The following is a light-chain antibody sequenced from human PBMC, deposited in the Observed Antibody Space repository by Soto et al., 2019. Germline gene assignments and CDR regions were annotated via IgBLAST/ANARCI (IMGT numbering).Light chain of an antibody. CDR2: VNSDGSH. CDR1: SGHSSYA. Sequence: QSVLTQSPSASASLGASVKLTCTLSSGHSSYAIAWHQQQPEKGPRYLMKVNSDGSHSKGDGIPDRLSGSSCGAERYLTISSLQSEDEADYYCQTWGTDIHVVFGGGTKLTVL. V-gene: IGLV4-69*01. CDR3: QTWGTDIHVV. J-gene: IGLJ2*01.